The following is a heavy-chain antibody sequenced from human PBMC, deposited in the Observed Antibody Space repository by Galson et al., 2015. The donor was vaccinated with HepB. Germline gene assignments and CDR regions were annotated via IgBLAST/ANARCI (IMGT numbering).Heavy chain of an antibody. V-gene: IGHV1-24*01. CDR1: GYTFTAYY. Sequence: SVKVSCKASGYTFTAYYMHWVRQAPGKGLEWMGGFDPDDGETIYAQKFQGRVTMTEDTSTDTAYMELSSLRSEDTAVYYCARGPPVAGTWVIGHEGFDIWGQGTMVTVSS. CDR2: FDPDDGET. D-gene: IGHD6-19*01. CDR3: ARGPPVAGTWVIGHEGFDI. J-gene: IGHJ3*02.